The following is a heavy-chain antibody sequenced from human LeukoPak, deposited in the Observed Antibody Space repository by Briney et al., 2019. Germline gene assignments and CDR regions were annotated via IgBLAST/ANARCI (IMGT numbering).Heavy chain of an antibody. CDR2: INPNSGGT. CDR1: GYTFTDYY. D-gene: IGHD5-12*01. J-gene: IGHJ4*02. CDR3: ARSINEGGYDSETFDY. Sequence: ASVKVSCKASGYTFTDYYMHWVRQAPGQGLEWMGWINPNSGGTNYAQKFQGRVTMTRDTSISTAYMELSRLRSDDTAVYYCARSINEGGYDSETFDYWGQGTLVTVSS. V-gene: IGHV1-2*02.